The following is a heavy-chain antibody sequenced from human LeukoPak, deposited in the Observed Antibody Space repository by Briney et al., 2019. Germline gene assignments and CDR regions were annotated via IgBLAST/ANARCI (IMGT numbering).Heavy chain of an antibody. J-gene: IGHJ4*02. V-gene: IGHV1-69*04. D-gene: IGHD6-19*01. Sequence: SVKVSCKASGGTFSSYAISWVRQAPGQGLEWMGRIIPILGIANYAQKFQGRVTITTDKSTSTAYMELSSLRSEDTAVYYCARELTVAGTGFDYWGQGTLVTVSS. CDR2: IIPILGIA. CDR1: GGTFSSYA. CDR3: ARELTVAGTGFDY.